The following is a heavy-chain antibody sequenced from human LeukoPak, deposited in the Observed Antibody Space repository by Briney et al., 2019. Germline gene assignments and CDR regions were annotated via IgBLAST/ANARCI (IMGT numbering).Heavy chain of an antibody. V-gene: IGHV1-8*03. J-gene: IGHJ4*02. CDR3: ARGPVLRFLEWLNQYYFDY. D-gene: IGHD3-3*01. CDR2: MNPNSGNT. Sequence: ASVKVSCKASGYTFTVYSMHWVRQAPGQGLEWMGWMNPNSGNTGYAQKFQGRVTITRNTSISTAYMELSSLRSEDTAVYYCARGPVLRFLEWLNQYYFDYWGQGTLVTVSS. CDR1: GYTFTVYS.